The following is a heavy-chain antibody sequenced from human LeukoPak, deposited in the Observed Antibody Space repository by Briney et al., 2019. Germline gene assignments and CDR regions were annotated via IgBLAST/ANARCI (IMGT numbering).Heavy chain of an antibody. V-gene: IGHV4-59*01. D-gene: IGHD4-23*01. CDR1: RVSISSTY. J-gene: IGHJ3*02. Sequence: SETLSLTCTVSRVSISSTYWNWIRQPPGKGLEWIGYIYSSGSTNYNPSLQSRDTISLDTSKKQFSLKLSSVTTADTAVYYCARSTVANPGAFDIWGQGTMVTVSS. CDR2: IYSSGST. CDR3: ARSTVANPGAFDI.